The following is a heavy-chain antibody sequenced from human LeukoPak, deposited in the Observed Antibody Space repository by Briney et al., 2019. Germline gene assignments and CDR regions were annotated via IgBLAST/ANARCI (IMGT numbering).Heavy chain of an antibody. D-gene: IGHD3-16*02. CDR3: AKDSPLNDYVWGSYRYNYFDY. CDR2: ISGSGGST. V-gene: IGHV3-23*01. CDR1: GASISSSY. Sequence: PSETLSLTCTVSGASISSSYWSWVRQAPGKGLEWVSAISGSGGSTYYADSVKGRFTISRDNSKNTLYLQMNSLRAEDTAVYYCAKDSPLNDYVWGSYRYNYFDYWGQGTLVTVSS. J-gene: IGHJ4*02.